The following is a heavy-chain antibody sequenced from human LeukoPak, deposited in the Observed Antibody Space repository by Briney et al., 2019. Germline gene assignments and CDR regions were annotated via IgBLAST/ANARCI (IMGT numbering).Heavy chain of an antibody. CDR2: ISYDGSNK. D-gene: IGHD6-19*01. Sequence: GGSLRLSCAASGFTFSSYAMHWVRQAPGKGLEWVAVISYDGSNKYYADSVKGRFTISRDNSKNTLYLQMNSLRVEDTAVYYCAREQRRYSSGWYDAFDIWGQGTMVTVSS. CDR1: GFTFSSYA. CDR3: AREQRRYSSGWYDAFDI. V-gene: IGHV3-30-3*01. J-gene: IGHJ3*02.